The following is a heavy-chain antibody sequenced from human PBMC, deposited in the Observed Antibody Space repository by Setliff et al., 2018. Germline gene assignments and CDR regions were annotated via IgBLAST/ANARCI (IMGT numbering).Heavy chain of an antibody. Sequence: SGPTLVNPTQTLTLTCTFSGFSLSTSGVGVGWIRQPPGKALEWLALLYWNDEKRYSPSLKSRLTVAKDTSKNQVVLTMTNMDPVDTATYYCAHIAGGGNSPRHDYWGQGTLVTVSS. V-gene: IGHV2-5*01. CDR1: GFSLSTSGVG. J-gene: IGHJ4*02. D-gene: IGHD2-21*01. CDR2: LYWNDEK. CDR3: AHIAGGGNSPRHDY.